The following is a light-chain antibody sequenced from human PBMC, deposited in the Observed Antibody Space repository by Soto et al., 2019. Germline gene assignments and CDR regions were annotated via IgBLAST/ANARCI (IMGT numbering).Light chain of an antibody. V-gene: IGLV1-44*01. CDR3: AAWDDSLNGLV. CDR2: NNN. J-gene: IGLJ1*01. Sequence: QSVLTQPPSASGTPGQKVTISCSESSSNIGPNAVNWYQQLPGTAPKLLLYNNNQRPSGVSDRFSGSKSGTSASLAISGLQSDDEADYHCAAWDDSLNGLVFGTGTKLTVL. CDR1: SSNIGPNA.